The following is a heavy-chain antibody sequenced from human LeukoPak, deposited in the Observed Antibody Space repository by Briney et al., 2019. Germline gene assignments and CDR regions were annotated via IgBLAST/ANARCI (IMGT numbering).Heavy chain of an antibody. Sequence: GGSLRLSCAASGFTFSNFGMHWVRQAPGKGLECVAATTTNGGSTYYANSVKGRFTISRDNSKNTLYLQMGSLRAEDMAVYYCARKGEALDMWGQGTMVTVSS. CDR1: GFTFSNFG. J-gene: IGHJ3*02. CDR2: TTTNGGST. CDR3: ARKGEALDM. V-gene: IGHV3-64*01.